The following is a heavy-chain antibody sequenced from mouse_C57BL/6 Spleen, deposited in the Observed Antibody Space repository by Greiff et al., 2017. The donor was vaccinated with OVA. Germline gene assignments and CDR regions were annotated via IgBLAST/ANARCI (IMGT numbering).Heavy chain of an antibody. V-gene: IGHV1-26*01. Sequence: EVQLQQSGPELVKPGASVKISCKASGYTFTDYYMNWVKQSNGQSLEWIGDINPKNGGTRYNQKFKGKATLTVDKSSSTAYMELRSLTSEDSAVYFCARRINWDDCFAYWGQGTLVTVSA. D-gene: IGHD4-1*01. CDR1: GYTFTDYY. J-gene: IGHJ3*01. CDR3: ARRINWDDCFAY. CDR2: INPKNGGT.